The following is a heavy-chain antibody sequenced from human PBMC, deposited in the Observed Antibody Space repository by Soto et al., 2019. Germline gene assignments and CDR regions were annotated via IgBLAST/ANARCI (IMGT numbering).Heavy chain of an antibody. CDR3: ARDCPLITARNWFDP. Sequence: ASVKVSCKTSGYTFSSYGITWVRQAPGQGLEWVGWISAYNGDTKYAQNLQGRVTMTTDTSMSTAYMELRSLTSDDTAVYYCARDCPLITARNWFDPWGQGTLVTVSS. CDR1: GYTFSSYG. CDR2: ISAYNGDT. D-gene: IGHD6-6*01. V-gene: IGHV1-18*01. J-gene: IGHJ5*02.